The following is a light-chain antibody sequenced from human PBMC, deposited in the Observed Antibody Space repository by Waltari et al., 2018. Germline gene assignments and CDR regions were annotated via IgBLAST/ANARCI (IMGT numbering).Light chain of an antibody. J-gene: IGKJ1*01. V-gene: IGKV4-1*01. CDR2: WES. CDR3: QQYYDTPWT. Sequence: DIVMTQSPDSLSVSLGERATINCKSSQSVLYRANSKNYVAWYQLKSGQPPKLLISWESTGESGVPDRFSGSGTVTSCTLTISGLQSEDVAVYYCQQYYDTPWTFGQGTKVEI. CDR1: QSVLYRANSKNY.